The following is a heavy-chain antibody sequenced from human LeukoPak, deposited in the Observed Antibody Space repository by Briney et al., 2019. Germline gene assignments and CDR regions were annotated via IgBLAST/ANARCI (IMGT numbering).Heavy chain of an antibody. V-gene: IGHV3-30*19. J-gene: IGHJ5*02. Sequence: PGGSLRLSCAASGFTFSSYGMHWVRQAPGKGLEWVAVISYDGSNKYYADSVKGRFTISRDNSKNTLYLQMNSLRAEDTAVYYCARDQHNWNDAWFDPWGQGTLVTVSS. CDR3: ARDQHNWNDAWFDP. CDR2: ISYDGSNK. CDR1: GFTFSSYG. D-gene: IGHD1-20*01.